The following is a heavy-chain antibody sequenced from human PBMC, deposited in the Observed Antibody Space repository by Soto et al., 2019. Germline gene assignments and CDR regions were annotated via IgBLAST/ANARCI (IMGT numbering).Heavy chain of an antibody. J-gene: IGHJ4*02. V-gene: IGHV4-59*01. CDR1: GASITQYY. Sequence: HVQLQESGPGLVKPSETLSLTCTVSGASITQYYWNWIRQSPGKGLEWIVSVSSTGSTVYTPSLTSRVTVSLDTSKNQFPLTLNSVTAADTAVYHCARGGSSPYHNHEFDSWGQRTLVTVSS. D-gene: IGHD6-13*01. CDR2: VSSTGST. CDR3: ARGGSSPYHNHEFDS.